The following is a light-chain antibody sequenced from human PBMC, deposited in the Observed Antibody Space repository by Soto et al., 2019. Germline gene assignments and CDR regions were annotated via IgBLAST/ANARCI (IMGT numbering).Light chain of an antibody. J-gene: IGLJ1*01. CDR1: SSDVGSYNL. CDR2: EGS. V-gene: IGLV2-23*01. Sequence: QSVLTQPASVSGSPEQSITMSCTGTSSDVGSYNLVSWYQQHPGKAPKLMIYEGSKRPSGVSNRFSGSKSGNTASLTISGLQAEDEADYYCCSYAGSSTYVFGTGTKVTVL. CDR3: CSYAGSSTYV.